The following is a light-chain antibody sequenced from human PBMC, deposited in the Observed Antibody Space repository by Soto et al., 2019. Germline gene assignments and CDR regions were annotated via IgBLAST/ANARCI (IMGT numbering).Light chain of an antibody. Sequence: DLQMTQSPSSLSASVGDRVTITCRASQSISSYLNWYQQKPGKAPKLLIYAASSLQSGVPSRFSGSGSGTDFTLTISSLQPEDFATYYCHQSYSTFAWTFGQGTKVEIK. CDR1: QSISSY. V-gene: IGKV1-39*01. J-gene: IGKJ1*01. CDR2: AAS. CDR3: HQSYSTFAWT.